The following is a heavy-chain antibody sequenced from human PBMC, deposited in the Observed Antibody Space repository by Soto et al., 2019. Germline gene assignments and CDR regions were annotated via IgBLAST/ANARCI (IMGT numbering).Heavy chain of an antibody. V-gene: IGHV4-30-2*01. J-gene: IGHJ3*01. D-gene: IGHD6-19*01. CDR3: ARHSTGWYAAFDV. CDR2: IYHSGST. CDR1: GGSISSGGYS. Sequence: SETLSLTCAVSGGSISSGGYSWSWIRQPPGKGLEWIGYIYHSGSTYYNPSLKSRVTISEDRSKNQFSLKLSSVTAADTAVYYCARHSTGWYAAFDVWDQGTMVTVSS.